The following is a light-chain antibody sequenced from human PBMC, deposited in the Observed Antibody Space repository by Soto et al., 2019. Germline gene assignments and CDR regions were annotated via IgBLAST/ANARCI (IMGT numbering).Light chain of an antibody. CDR1: QSVSSSY. CDR2: GAS. Sequence: EMVLTQSPGTLSLSPGERATLSCRASQSVSSSYLAWYQQKPGQAPRLLIYGASSRATGIPDRFSGSGSGTDFTLTISRLEPEDFAVCYCQQYGSSPWTFGQGTKVDIK. V-gene: IGKV3-20*01. J-gene: IGKJ1*01. CDR3: QQYGSSPWT.